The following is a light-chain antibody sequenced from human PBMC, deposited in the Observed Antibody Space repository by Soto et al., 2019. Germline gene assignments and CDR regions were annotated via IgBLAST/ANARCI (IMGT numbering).Light chain of an antibody. CDR2: EGS. CDR3: SSYAGNYNLV. Sequence: QSALTQPASVSGSPGQSITISCTGTSSDVGSYNLVSWYQQHPGKAPKLMIYEGSKRPSGVPDRFSGSKSGNTASLTVSGLQAEDEADYFCSSYAGNYNLVFGGGTKVTVL. V-gene: IGLV2-14*02. CDR1: SSDVGSYNL. J-gene: IGLJ2*01.